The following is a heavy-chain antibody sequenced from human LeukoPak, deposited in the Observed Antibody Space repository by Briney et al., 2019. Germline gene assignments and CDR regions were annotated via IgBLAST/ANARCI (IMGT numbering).Heavy chain of an antibody. Sequence: SVKVSCKASGGTFSSYAISWVRQAPGQGLEWTGGIIPIFGTANYAQKFQGRVTITTDESTSTAYMELSSLRSEDTAVYYCAAPAHYYGSGPRDYYYYYMDVWGKGTTVTVSS. CDR2: IIPIFGTA. CDR1: GGTFSSYA. J-gene: IGHJ6*03. D-gene: IGHD3-10*01. V-gene: IGHV1-69*05. CDR3: AAPAHYYGSGPRDYYYYYMDV.